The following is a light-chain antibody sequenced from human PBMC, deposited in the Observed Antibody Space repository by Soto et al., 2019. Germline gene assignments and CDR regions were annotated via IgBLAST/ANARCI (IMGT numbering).Light chain of an antibody. Sequence: EIVLTQSPGTLSLSPGERATLSCRASQSVSSSYLAWYQQKPGQAPRLLIYGASSRATGIPDRFSGSGSGTDFTLTISRLEPEDFAVYYWPQYGSSTGTFGGGTKVEIK. J-gene: IGKJ4*01. CDR2: GAS. CDR3: PQYGSSTGT. V-gene: IGKV3-20*01. CDR1: QSVSSSY.